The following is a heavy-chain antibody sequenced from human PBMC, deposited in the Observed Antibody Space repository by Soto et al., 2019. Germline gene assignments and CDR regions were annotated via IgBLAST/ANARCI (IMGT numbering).Heavy chain of an antibody. CDR2: ISYDGSNK. J-gene: IGHJ3*02. D-gene: IGHD3-22*01. CDR3: ARDRYYYDSSGSSDDAFDI. Sequence: PGGSLRLSCAASGFTFSSYAMHWVRQAPGKGLEWVAVISYDGSNKYYADSVKGRFTISRDNSKNTLYLQMNSLRAEDTAVYYCARDRYYYDSSGSSDDAFDIWGQGTMVTVS. CDR1: GFTFSSYA. V-gene: IGHV3-30-3*01.